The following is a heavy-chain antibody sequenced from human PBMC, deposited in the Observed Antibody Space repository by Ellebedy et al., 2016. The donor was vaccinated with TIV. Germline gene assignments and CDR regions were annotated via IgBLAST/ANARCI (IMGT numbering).Heavy chain of an antibody. D-gene: IGHD1-26*01. CDR2: INHSGST. CDR1: GGSFSHYY. J-gene: IGHJ4*02. V-gene: IGHV4-34*01. Sequence: SETLSLTXAVYGGSFSHYYWSWIRQPPGKGLEWIGEINHSGSTNYNPSLKSRVTISVDTSKNQFSLKLSSVTAADTAVYYCARGRGGSYSIPFDYWGQGTLVTVSS. CDR3: ARGRGGSYSIPFDY.